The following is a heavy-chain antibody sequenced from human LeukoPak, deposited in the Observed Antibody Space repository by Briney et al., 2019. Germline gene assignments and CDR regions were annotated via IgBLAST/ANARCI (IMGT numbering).Heavy chain of an antibody. Sequence: SETLSLTCTVSGDPISSGTFYWSWIRQPAGKGLEWIGRIYTGGSTNYNPSLRSRVTISIDTSKNQFSLKLSSVTAADTAVYYCARGHYSSSYFDYWGQGTLVTVSS. J-gene: IGHJ4*02. CDR2: IYTGGST. CDR1: GDPISSGTFY. CDR3: ARGHYSSSYFDY. D-gene: IGHD6-13*01. V-gene: IGHV4-61*02.